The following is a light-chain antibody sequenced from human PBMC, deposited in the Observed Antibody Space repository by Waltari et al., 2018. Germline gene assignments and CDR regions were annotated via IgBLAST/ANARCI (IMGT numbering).Light chain of an antibody. Sequence: QSALTQPASVSGSPGQSITISCTGTSSDVGGYNYVSWYQQHPSKAPKLMIYDVSNRPSGVSNRFSGSKSGNTASLTISGLQAEDESDYYCSSYTSSNTLVVFGGGTKLTVL. CDR2: DVS. V-gene: IGLV2-14*03. J-gene: IGLJ2*01. CDR3: SSYTSSNTLVV. CDR1: SSDVGGYNY.